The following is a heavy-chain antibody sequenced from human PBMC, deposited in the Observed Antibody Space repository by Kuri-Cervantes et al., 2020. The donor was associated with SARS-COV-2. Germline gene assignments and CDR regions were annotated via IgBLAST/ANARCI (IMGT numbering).Heavy chain of an antibody. CDR2: IYPGGSDT. D-gene: IGHD3-3*01. CDR3: ARPGRAAIFGLPYGMDV. V-gene: IGHV5-51*01. CDR1: GYSFSSYW. Sequence: GGSLRLSCKGSGYSFSSYWIGWVRQMPGKGLEWMGIIYPGGSDTRYSPSFQGQVTISADRSISTAYVQWSSLRASDTAMYYCARPGRAAIFGLPYGMDVWGQGTTVTVSS. J-gene: IGHJ6*02.